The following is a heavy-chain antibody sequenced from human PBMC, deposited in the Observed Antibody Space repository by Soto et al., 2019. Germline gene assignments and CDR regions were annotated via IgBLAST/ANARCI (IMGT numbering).Heavy chain of an antibody. J-gene: IGHJ6*03. D-gene: IGHD2-15*01. Sequence: EVQLVESGGGLVQPGGSMKLSCAASGFTFSDSAMHWVRQASGKGLEWVGRIRSKPNTDATAYAASVKGRFTISRDDSKNTAYLQMNSLKTEDTAVYYCTRHVDCSGGSCYSGDYYYMDVWGKATTVTVSS. CDR1: GFTFSDSA. CDR2: IRSKPNTDAT. V-gene: IGHV3-73*01. CDR3: TRHVDCSGGSCYSGDYYYMDV.